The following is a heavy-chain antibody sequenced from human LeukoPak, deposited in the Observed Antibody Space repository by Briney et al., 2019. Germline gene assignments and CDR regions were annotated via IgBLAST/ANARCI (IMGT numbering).Heavy chain of an antibody. Sequence: SETLSLTCAVYGGSFSGYYWSWIRQPPGKGLEWIGEINHSGSTNYNPSLKSRVTMSVDTSKNQSSLKLSSVTAVDTAVYYCARSSDYVWYFDLWGRGTLVTVSS. V-gene: IGHV4-34*01. J-gene: IGHJ2*01. CDR1: GGSFSGYY. CDR2: INHSGST. D-gene: IGHD4-17*01. CDR3: ARSSDYVWYFDL.